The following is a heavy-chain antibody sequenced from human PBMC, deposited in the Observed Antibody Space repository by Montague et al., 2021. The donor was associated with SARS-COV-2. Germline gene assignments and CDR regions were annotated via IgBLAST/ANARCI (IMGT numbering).Heavy chain of an antibody. CDR2: IYDSGST. CDR1: GGSISSHNYY. V-gene: IGHV4-39*02. CDR3: ARGGRKLLPVATTIGGFDI. J-gene: IGHJ3*02. Sequence: SETLSLTCTVSGGSISSHNYYWDWIRQPPGKGLEWIGSIYDSGSTYYNPSLKSRVTISVDTSKNHFSLKLNSVTAADTAFYYCARGGRKLLPVATTIGGFDIWGQGTMVTVSS. D-gene: IGHD4-17*01.